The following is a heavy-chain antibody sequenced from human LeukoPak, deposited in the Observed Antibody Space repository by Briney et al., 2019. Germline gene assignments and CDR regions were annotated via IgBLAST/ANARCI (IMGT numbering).Heavy chain of an antibody. CDR1: GFTFSSYS. CDR2: ISSSSSYI. V-gene: IGHV3-21*01. Sequence: GGSLRLSCAASGFTFSSYSMNWVRQAPGKGLEWVSSISSSSSYIYYADSVKGRFTISRDNAKNSLYLQMNSLRAEDTAVYYCARERALGSYYDRDWFDPWGQGTLVTVSS. CDR3: ARERALGSYYDRDWFDP. J-gene: IGHJ5*02. D-gene: IGHD1-26*01.